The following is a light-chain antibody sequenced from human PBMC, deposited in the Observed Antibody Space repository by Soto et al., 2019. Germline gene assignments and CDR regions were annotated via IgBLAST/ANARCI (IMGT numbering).Light chain of an antibody. V-gene: IGLV1-47*01. CDR3: AAWDDSLSGQV. CDR1: SSNIGSNY. Sequence: QSVLTQPPSASGTPGQRVTISCSGSSSNIGSNYVYWYQQLPGTAPKLLIYRNNQRPSGVPDRFSGSKSGTSASLAISGLRSEGEADYYCAAWDDSLSGQVFGGGTKVTVL. J-gene: IGLJ2*01. CDR2: RNN.